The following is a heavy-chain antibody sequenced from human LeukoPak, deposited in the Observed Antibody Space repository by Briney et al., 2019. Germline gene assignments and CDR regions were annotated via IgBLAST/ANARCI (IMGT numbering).Heavy chain of an antibody. CDR1: GFTFSPYW. CDR2: VNPDGSET. J-gene: IGHJ4*02. Sequence: GGSLRLSCATSGFTFSPYWMNWVRQAPGKGLEWVANVNPDGSETYYLDSVKGRFTISRDNVKNSLYLLMNSLRAEDTAVYYCAREGGGSGRCPYFDSWGQGILVTVSS. D-gene: IGHD6-19*01. CDR3: AREGGGSGRCPYFDS. V-gene: IGHV3-7*01.